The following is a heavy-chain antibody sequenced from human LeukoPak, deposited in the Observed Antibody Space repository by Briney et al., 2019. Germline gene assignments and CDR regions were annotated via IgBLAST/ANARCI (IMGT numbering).Heavy chain of an antibody. V-gene: IGHV4-59*08. CDR2: IYYSGST. J-gene: IGHJ3*02. D-gene: IGHD2-15*01. Sequence: SETLSLTCTVSGGSIRTYYWSWIRQPPGKGLQWIGYIYYSGSTNYSPSLKSRVTISVDTSKNQFSLKLSSVTAADTAVYYCARHFRYCSGGSCPDAFDICGQGTMVTVSS. CDR3: ARHFRYCSGGSCPDAFDI. CDR1: GGSIRTYY.